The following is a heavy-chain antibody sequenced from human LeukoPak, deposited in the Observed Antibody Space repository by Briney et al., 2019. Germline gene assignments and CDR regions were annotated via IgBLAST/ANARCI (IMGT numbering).Heavy chain of an antibody. CDR1: GFTVSSNY. J-gene: IGHJ6*03. V-gene: IGHV3-66*01. CDR3: ARVGQGYSSSWYYYYMDV. CDR2: IYSGGST. D-gene: IGHD6-13*01. Sequence: GGSLRLSCAASGFTVSSNYMSWVRQAPGKGLEWVSAIYSGGSTYYADSVKGRFTISRDNSKNTLYLQMKRLRAEDTAVYYCARVGQGYSSSWYYYYMDVWGKGTTVTISS.